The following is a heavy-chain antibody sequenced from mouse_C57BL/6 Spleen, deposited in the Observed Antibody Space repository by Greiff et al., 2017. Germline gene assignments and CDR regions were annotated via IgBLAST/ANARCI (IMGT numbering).Heavy chain of an antibody. J-gene: IGHJ4*01. Sequence: VQLQQPGAELVMPGASVKLSCKASGYTFTSYWMHWVKQRPGQGLEWIGEIDPSDSYTNYNQKFKGKSTLTVDKSSSTAYMQLSSLTSEDSAVYYCARGEAQATGLGPFYYAMDYWGQGTSVTVSS. CDR2: IDPSDSYT. CDR1: GYTFTSYW. CDR3: ARGEAQATGLGPFYYAMDY. V-gene: IGHV1-69*01. D-gene: IGHD3-2*02.